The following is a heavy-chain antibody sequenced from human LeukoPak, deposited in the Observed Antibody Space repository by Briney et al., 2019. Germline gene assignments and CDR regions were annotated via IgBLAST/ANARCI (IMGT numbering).Heavy chain of an antibody. CDR2: IRYDGSNK. CDR1: GFTFSSYG. J-gene: IGHJ6*02. Sequence: GVSLRLSCAASGFTFSSYGMHWVRQAPGKGLEWVAFIRYDGSNKYYADSVKGRFTISRDNSKNTLCLQMNSLRAEDTAVYYCAKDPWNLGYCSSTSCYVRDRNYYGMDVWGQGTTVTVSS. CDR3: AKDPWNLGYCSSTSCYVRDRNYYGMDV. D-gene: IGHD2-2*01. V-gene: IGHV3-30*02.